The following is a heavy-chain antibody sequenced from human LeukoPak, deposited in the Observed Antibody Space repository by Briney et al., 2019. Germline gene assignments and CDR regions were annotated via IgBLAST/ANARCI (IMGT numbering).Heavy chain of an antibody. D-gene: IGHD2-21*01. J-gene: IGHJ1*01. Sequence: ASVKVSCKASGYTFINYYMHWVRQAPGPGLEWMGIINPSGGSTSYAQKFQGRVTMTRDTSTSTVYMELSSLRSEDTAVYYCARDESTSILWWWGQGTLITVSS. CDR2: INPSGGST. CDR1: GYTFINYY. CDR3: ARDESTSILWW. V-gene: IGHV1-46*01.